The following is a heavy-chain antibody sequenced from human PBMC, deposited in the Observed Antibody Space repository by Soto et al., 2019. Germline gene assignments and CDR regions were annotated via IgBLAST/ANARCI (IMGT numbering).Heavy chain of an antibody. V-gene: IGHV3-21*01. CDR2: ISSSSSYI. CDR1: GFTFSSYS. CDR3: EGYCSSTSCYRHAFDI. Sequence: VGSLRLSCAASGFTFSSYSMNWVRQAPGKGLEWVSSISSSSSYIYYADSVKGRFTISRDNAKNSLYLQMNSLRAEDTAVYYCEGYCSSTSCYRHAFDIWGQGTMVTVSS. D-gene: IGHD2-2*01. J-gene: IGHJ3*02.